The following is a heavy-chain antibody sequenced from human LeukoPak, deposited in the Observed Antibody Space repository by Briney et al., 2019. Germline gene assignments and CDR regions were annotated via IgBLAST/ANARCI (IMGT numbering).Heavy chain of an antibody. D-gene: IGHD3-10*01. Sequence: SVKVSCKASGGTFSSYAISWVRQAPGQGLEWMGGIIPIFGTANYAQKFQGRVTITADESTSTAYMELSSLRSEDTAVYYCARERDYYGSGSYYPFDYWGQGTLVTVSS. CDR2: IIPIFGTA. CDR1: GGTFSSYA. V-gene: IGHV1-69*13. J-gene: IGHJ4*02. CDR3: ARERDYYGSGSYYPFDY.